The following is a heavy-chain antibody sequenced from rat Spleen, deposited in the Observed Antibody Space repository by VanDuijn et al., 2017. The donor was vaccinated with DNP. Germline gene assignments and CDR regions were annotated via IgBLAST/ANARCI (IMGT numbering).Heavy chain of an antibody. CDR2: ITSSGDNT. D-gene: IGHD4-3*01. CDR3: ARWFNSGYYFDY. CDR1: GFTFSNYY. J-gene: IGHJ2*01. V-gene: IGHV5-25*01. Sequence: EVQLVESGGGLVQPGRSLKLSCAASGFTFSNYYLAWVRQVPGKGLEWVASITSSGDNTYYPDSVKVRFTISRDNAKNTLYLQMNSLRSEDTATYYCARWFNSGYYFDYWGQGVMVTVSS.